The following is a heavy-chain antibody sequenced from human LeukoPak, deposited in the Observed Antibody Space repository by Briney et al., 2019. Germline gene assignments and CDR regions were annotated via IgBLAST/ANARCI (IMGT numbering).Heavy chain of an antibody. CDR1: GGSISSYY. V-gene: IGHV4-59*01. CDR2: IYYSGST. CDR3: ARGYFDILTGYSPYGMDV. J-gene: IGHJ6*02. D-gene: IGHD3-9*01. Sequence: SETLSLTCTVSGGSISSYYWSWIRQPPGKGLEWIGYIYYSGSTNYNPSLKSRVTISVDTSKNQFSLKLSSVTAADTAVYYCARGYFDILTGYSPYGMDVWGQGPRSPSP.